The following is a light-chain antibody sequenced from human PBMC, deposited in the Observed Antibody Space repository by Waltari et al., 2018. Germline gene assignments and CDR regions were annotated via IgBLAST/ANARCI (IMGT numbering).Light chain of an antibody. CDR3: AAWDDSLSGRV. CDR1: RSNIGSNY. CDR2: RNN. J-gene: IGLJ3*02. Sequence: QSVLTQPPSASGTPGQRVTISCSGTRSNIGSNYLYWYQQPPGPAPKLLIYRNNQRPSGVPDRFSGSKSGTSASLAISGLRSEDEADYYCAAWDDSLSGRVFGGGTKVTVL. V-gene: IGLV1-47*01.